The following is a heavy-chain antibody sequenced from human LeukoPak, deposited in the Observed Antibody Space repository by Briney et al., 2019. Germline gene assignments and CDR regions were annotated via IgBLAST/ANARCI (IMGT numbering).Heavy chain of an antibody. D-gene: IGHD2/OR15-2a*01. CDR2: IYHSGTT. J-gene: IGHJ1*01. Sequence: SETLSLTCTVSGGSISSSSYFWSWIRQPPGRRLEWIGYIYHSGTTNYNPSLKSRVTISADTSKNQFSLRLSSVTAADTAVYYCAQKAPFSPTYSQQWGQGTLVTVSS. CDR3: AQKAPFSPTYSQQ. CDR1: GGSISSSSYF. V-gene: IGHV4-61*01.